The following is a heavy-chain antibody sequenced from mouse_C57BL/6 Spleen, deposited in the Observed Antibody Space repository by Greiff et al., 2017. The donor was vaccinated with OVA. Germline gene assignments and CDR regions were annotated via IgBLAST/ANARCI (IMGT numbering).Heavy chain of an antibody. J-gene: IGHJ4*01. D-gene: IGHD1-1*01. Sequence: VKLMESGPELVKPGASVKISCKASGYAFSSSWMNWVKQRPGKGLEWIGRIYPGDGDTNYNGKFKGKATLTADKSSSTAYMQLSSLTSEDSAVYFCAKMSPITTVVARDAMDYWGQGTSVTVSS. V-gene: IGHV1-82*01. CDR3: AKMSPITTVVARDAMDY. CDR2: IYPGDGDT. CDR1: GYAFSSSW.